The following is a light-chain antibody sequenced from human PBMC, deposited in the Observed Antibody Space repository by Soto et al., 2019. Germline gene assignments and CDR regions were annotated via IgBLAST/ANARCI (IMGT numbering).Light chain of an antibody. CDR3: CSYAGSLTFEV. CDR2: DVT. J-gene: IGLJ2*01. V-gene: IGLV2-11*01. CDR1: GSDVGSYNY. Sequence: QSALTQPRSVSGSPGQSVTISCTGTGSDVGSYNYVSWYQQHPGKVPKLLIYDVTKRPSGVPDRFSGSRSGNTASLTISGLQPEDEADYYCCSYAGSLTFEVFGGGTKVTVL.